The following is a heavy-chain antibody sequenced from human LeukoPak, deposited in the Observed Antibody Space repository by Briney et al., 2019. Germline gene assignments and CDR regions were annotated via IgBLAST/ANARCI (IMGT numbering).Heavy chain of an antibody. J-gene: IGHJ6*02. Sequence: GGSLRLSCTASGFTFSTAFMNWVRQAPGKGLEWVSYISSSSSTIYYADSVKGRFTISRDNAKNSLYLQMNSLRAEDTAVYYCARVGGNSYYYYYGMDVWGQGTTVTVSS. D-gene: IGHD4-23*01. CDR3: ARVGGNSYYYYYGMDV. V-gene: IGHV3-48*04. CDR1: GFTFSTAF. CDR2: ISSSSSTI.